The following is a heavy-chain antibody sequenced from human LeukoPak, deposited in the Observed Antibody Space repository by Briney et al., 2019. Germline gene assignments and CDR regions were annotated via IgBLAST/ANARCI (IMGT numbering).Heavy chain of an antibody. CDR3: AKDSRPRFDTSGWYSFDY. CDR2: TSWNSGTI. Sequence: GGSLRLSCAASGFTFDDYAMHWVRQAPGKGLEWVAGTSWNSGTIAYGGSVKGRFTISRDNAKDSLWLQMNSLRAEDMALYYCAKDSRPRFDTSGWYSFDYWGQGTLVTVSS. J-gene: IGHJ4*02. CDR1: GFTFDDYA. D-gene: IGHD6-19*01. V-gene: IGHV3-9*03.